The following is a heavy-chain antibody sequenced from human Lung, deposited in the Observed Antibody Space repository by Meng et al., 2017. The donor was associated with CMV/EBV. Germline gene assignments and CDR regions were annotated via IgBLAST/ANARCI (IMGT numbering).Heavy chain of an antibody. J-gene: IGHJ6*04. CDR1: GGTFSNYA. D-gene: IGHD2-2*02. CDR3: ARDRTGDCSSTSCYNYYYYYGMDV. V-gene: IGHV1-69*05. CDR2: IIPIFGIA. Sequence: SXXVSXKASGGTFSNYAFSWVRQAPGQGLEWMGGIIPIFGIANYAQKFQGRVTIATDESTSTAYMELISLRPEDTAVYYCARDRTGDCSSTSCYNYYYYYGMDVXGDGXTVTVSS.